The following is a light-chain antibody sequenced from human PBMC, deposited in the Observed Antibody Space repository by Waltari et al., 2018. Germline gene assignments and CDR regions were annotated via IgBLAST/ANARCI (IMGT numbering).Light chain of an antibody. V-gene: IGKV1-39*01. Sequence: DIQMTQSPSSLSASVGDRVTITCRASQTITNYINWYQQKSGKAPKLLIYAASSLQSGVSSRFSGSGSGTDFTLTITSLQPEDFATYHCQQSYSTPWTFGQGTKVEIK. CDR1: QTITNY. CDR2: AAS. CDR3: QQSYSTPWT. J-gene: IGKJ1*01.